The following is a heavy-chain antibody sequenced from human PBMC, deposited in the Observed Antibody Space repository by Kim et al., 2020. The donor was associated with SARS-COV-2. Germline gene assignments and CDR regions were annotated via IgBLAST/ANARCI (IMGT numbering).Heavy chain of an antibody. CDR3: AREVGGSSWRYYYGMDV. V-gene: IGHV4-39*07. D-gene: IGHD6-13*01. Sequence: SETLSLTCTVSGGSISSSSYYWGWIRQPPGKGLEWIGSIYYSGSTYYNPSLKSRVTISVDTSKNQFSLKLSSVTAADTAVYYCAREVGGSSWRYYYGMDVWGQGTTVTVSS. CDR2: IYYSGST. CDR1: GGSISSSSYY. J-gene: IGHJ6*02.